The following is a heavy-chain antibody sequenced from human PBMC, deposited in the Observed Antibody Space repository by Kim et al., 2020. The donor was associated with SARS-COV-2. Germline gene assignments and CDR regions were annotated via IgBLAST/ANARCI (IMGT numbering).Heavy chain of an antibody. CDR2: TYYRSKWYN. Sequence: SQTLSLTCAISGDSVSSNSAAWNWIRQSPSRGLEWLGRTYYRSKWYNDYAVSVKSRITINPDTSKNQFSLQLNSVTPEDTAVYYCARDTRGTGTFCGGDCYYFAYWGPGTLVTVSS. J-gene: IGHJ4*02. V-gene: IGHV6-1*01. CDR3: ARDTRGTGTFCGGDCYYFAY. CDR1: GDSVSSNSAA. D-gene: IGHD2-21*02.